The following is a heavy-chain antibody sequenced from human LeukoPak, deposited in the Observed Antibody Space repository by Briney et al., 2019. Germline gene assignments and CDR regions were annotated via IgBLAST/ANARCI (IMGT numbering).Heavy chain of an antibody. CDR1: GFTFSSYE. V-gene: IGHV3-48*03. CDR2: ISSSGSTI. D-gene: IGHD1-26*01. J-gene: IGHJ4*02. Sequence: PGGSLRLSCAASGFTFSSYEMNWVRQAPGKGLEWVSYISSSGSTIYYADSVKGRFTISRDNAKNSLYLQMNSLRAEDTAVYYCAREGEWELLRNFDYWGQGTLVTVSS. CDR3: AREGEWELLRNFDY.